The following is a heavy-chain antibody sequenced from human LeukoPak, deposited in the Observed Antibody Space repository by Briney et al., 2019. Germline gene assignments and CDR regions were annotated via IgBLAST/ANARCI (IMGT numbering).Heavy chain of an antibody. D-gene: IGHD4-4*01. J-gene: IGHJ4*02. CDR1: GGTFSSYS. CDR3: ARRSDYSNYDY. V-gene: IGHV1-69*02. Sequence: ASVKVSCKSSGGTFSSYSISWVRQAPGQGLEWMGRIIPILGIANYAQKFQGRVTITADKSTSTAYMELSSLRSEDTAVYYCARRSDYSNYDYWGQGTLVTVSS. CDR2: IIPILGIA.